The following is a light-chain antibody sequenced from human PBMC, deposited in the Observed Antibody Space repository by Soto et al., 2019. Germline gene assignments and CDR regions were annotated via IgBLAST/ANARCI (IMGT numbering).Light chain of an antibody. Sequence: EVVWTKSNGTLSLSPGERVTLSCRPSQSLLSSYFAWYQQKPGQPPRLLIYDTSYRATGIPDRFSGSGSGTDFTLTISRLEPEDFAVYYCQEYGASRWTFGQGTKVDIK. V-gene: IGKV3-20*01. CDR2: DTS. J-gene: IGKJ1*01. CDR3: QEYGASRWT. CDR1: QSLLSSY.